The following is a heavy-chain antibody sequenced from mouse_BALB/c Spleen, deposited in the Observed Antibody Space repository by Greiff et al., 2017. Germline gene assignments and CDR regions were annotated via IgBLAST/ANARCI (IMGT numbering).Heavy chain of an antibody. V-gene: IGHV2-9*02. D-gene: IGHD2-10*02. Sequence: VKVVESGPGLVAPSQSLSITCTVSGFSLTSYGVHWVRQPPGKGLEWLGVIWAGGSTNYNSALMSRLSISKDNSKSQVFLKMNSLQTDDTAMYYCARDKYGNYEAMDYWGQGTSVTVSS. CDR2: IWAGGST. CDR3: ARDKYGNYEAMDY. CDR1: GFSLTSYG. J-gene: IGHJ4*01.